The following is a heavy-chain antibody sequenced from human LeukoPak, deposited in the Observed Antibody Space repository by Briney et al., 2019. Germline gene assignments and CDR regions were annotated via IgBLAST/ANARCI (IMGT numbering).Heavy chain of an antibody. CDR3: ARLSSSGWYPPYYYYMDV. CDR2: IYYSGST. J-gene: IGHJ6*03. D-gene: IGHD6-19*01. V-gene: IGHV4-59*01. Sequence: SETLSLTCTVSGGSISSYYWSWIRQPPGKGLEWIGYIYYSGSTNYNPSLKSRVTISVDTSKNQFSLKLSSVTAADTAVYYCARLSSSGWYPPYYYYMDVWGKGTTVTISS. CDR1: GGSISSYY.